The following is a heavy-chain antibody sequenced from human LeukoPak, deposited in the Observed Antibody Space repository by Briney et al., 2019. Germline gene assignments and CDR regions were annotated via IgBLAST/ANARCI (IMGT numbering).Heavy chain of an antibody. CDR2: ISGSGGST. D-gene: IGHD3-22*01. Sequence: PGGSLRLSCAASGFTFSSYAMSWVRQAPGKGLEWVSAISGSGGSTYYADSVKGRFTISRDNSKSTLYLQMNNLRAEDTAVYYCAKDQSTMIVVATFDYWGQGTLVTVSS. J-gene: IGHJ4*02. V-gene: IGHV3-23*01. CDR3: AKDQSTMIVVATFDY. CDR1: GFTFSSYA.